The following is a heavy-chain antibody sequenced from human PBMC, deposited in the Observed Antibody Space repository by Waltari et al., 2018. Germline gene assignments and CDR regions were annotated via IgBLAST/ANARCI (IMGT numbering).Heavy chain of an antibody. CDR2: IYYSGST. CDR1: GGSITSYY. Sequence: QVQLQESGPGLVKPSETLSLTCTVSGGSITSYYWSWIRQSPGKGLEWIGYIYYSGSTNYNPSLKSRLTISVDRSNNQFSLNLTSMTAADTAVYYCARVGAPNSGFQRSQPFDYWGQGTLVTVSS. V-gene: IGHV4-59*01. D-gene: IGHD6-19*01. CDR3: ARVGAPNSGFQRSQPFDY. J-gene: IGHJ4*02.